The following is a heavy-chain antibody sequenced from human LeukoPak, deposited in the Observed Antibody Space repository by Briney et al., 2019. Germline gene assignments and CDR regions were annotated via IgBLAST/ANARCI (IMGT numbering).Heavy chain of an antibody. CDR1: GGSISSGGYS. Sequence: SETLSLTCAVSGGSISSGGYSWSWIRQPLGKGLEWIGHIYHSGSTYYNPSLKSRVTISVDRSKNQFSLKLSSVTAADTAVYYRARLTGAPDAFDIWGQGTMVTISS. CDR2: IYHSGST. V-gene: IGHV4-30-2*01. D-gene: IGHD1-20*01. J-gene: IGHJ3*02. CDR3: ARLTGAPDAFDI.